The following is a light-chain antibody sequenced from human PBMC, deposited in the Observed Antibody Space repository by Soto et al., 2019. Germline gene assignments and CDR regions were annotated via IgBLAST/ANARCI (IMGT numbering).Light chain of an antibody. J-gene: IGKJ3*01. CDR1: QSISGSY. CDR2: GAT. Sequence: IVLTQSPDTLSLSPGERVTLSCMASQSISGSYLAWYQQKRGQAPRLLVYGATTRATGIPDRFSGSGSGSDFTLIISRLEPEDFAVYFCQQYGVSPQSFGPGTKVDIK. CDR3: QQYGVSPQS. V-gene: IGKV3-20*01.